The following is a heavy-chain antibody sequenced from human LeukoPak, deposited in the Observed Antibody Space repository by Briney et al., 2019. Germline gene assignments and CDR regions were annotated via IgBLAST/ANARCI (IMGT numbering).Heavy chain of an antibody. D-gene: IGHD3-16*02. Sequence: SVKVSCKASGGTFSSYAISWVRQAPGQGLEWMGGIIPIFGTANYAQKFQGRVTITADESMSTAYMELSSLRSEDTAVYYCARHQKGDDYVWGSYRFGDAFDIWGQGTMVTVSS. CDR3: ARHQKGDDYVWGSYRFGDAFDI. J-gene: IGHJ3*02. CDR2: IIPIFGTA. CDR1: GGTFSSYA. V-gene: IGHV1-69*13.